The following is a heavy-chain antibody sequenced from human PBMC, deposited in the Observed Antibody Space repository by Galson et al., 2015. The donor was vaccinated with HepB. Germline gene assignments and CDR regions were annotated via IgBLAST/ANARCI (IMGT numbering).Heavy chain of an antibody. CDR3: ARGLRRVVVVAATRGGAFDI. Sequence: SETLSLTCAVYGGSFSGYYWSWIRQPPGKGLEWIGEINHSGSTNYNPSLKSRVTISVDTSKNQFSLKLSSVTAADTAVYYCARGLRRVVVVAATRGGAFDIWGQGTMVTVSS. J-gene: IGHJ3*02. CDR1: GGSFSGYY. D-gene: IGHD2-15*01. V-gene: IGHV4-34*01. CDR2: INHSGST.